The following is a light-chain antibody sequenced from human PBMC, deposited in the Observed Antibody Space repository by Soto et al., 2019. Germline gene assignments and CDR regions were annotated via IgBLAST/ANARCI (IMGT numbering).Light chain of an antibody. Sequence: EIVLTQSPGTLSLSPGERATLSCRASQSVSSNSLAWYQQKPGQAPRLLISGASSRATAIPDRFSGSGSGTDFTLTISRLEPEDFAVYYCHQYGSSSPFTFGQGTKLEIK. V-gene: IGKV3-20*01. CDR3: HQYGSSSPFT. CDR2: GAS. CDR1: QSVSSNS. J-gene: IGKJ2*01.